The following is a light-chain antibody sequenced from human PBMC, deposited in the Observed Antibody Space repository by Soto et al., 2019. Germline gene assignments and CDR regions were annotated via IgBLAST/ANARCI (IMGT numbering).Light chain of an antibody. J-gene: IGKJ5*01. V-gene: IGKV1-9*01. CDR1: QGISSY. CDR3: QQRNSYPIT. Sequence: DIPLTQSPSFLSASVGDRVTITCRASQGISSYLAWYQQKPGKAPNLLIHTASTLQSGVPSRFSGSGSGTEFTLTISHLQPEDFATYDCQQRNSYPITFGQGTRLEIK. CDR2: TAS.